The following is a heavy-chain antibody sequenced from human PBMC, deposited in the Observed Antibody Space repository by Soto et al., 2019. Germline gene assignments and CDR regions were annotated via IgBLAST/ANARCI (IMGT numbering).Heavy chain of an antibody. CDR1: GFTFSSYS. V-gene: IGHV3-21*01. CDR2: ISSSSSYI. J-gene: IGHJ6*03. D-gene: IGHD4-17*01. Sequence: GGSLRLSCAASGFTFSSYSMNWVRQAPGKGLEWVSSISSSSSYIYHADSVKGRFTISRDNAKNSLYLQMNSLRAEDTAVYYCARDGALNDYGDFYYYYYYMDVWGKGTTVTVSS. CDR3: ARDGALNDYGDFYYYYYYMDV.